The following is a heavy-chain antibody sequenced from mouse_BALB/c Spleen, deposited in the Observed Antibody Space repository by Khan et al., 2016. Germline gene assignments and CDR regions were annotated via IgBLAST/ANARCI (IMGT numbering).Heavy chain of an antibody. CDR2: ISYSGST. V-gene: IGHV3-2*02. J-gene: IGHJ1*01. CDR1: GYSITSDYA. CDR3: ARAPPRWYFDV. Sequence: EVQLQESGPGLVKPSQSLSLTCTVTGYSITSDYAWNWIRQFPGNKLEWMGYISYSGSTSYNPSLKSRISITRDTSQNPFFLQLNSVTTEDTATYYCARAPPRWYFDVWGAGTTVTVSS.